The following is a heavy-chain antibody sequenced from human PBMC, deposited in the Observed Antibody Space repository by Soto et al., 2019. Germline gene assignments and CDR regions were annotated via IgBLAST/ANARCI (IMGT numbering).Heavy chain of an antibody. CDR1: GGSISSGDYY. Sequence: SETLSLTCTVSGGSISSGDYYWSWIRQPPGKGLEWIGYIYYSGSTYYNPSLKSRVTISVDTSKNQFSLKLSSVTAADTAVYYCARDRRLQRYGMDVWGQGTTVTVSS. D-gene: IGHD1-1*01. V-gene: IGHV4-30-4*01. CDR3: ARDRRLQRYGMDV. CDR2: IYYSGST. J-gene: IGHJ6*02.